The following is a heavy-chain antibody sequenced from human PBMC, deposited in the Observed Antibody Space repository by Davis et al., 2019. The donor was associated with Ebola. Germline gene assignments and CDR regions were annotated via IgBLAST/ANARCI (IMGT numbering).Heavy chain of an antibody. CDR1: GFTFSSYG. Sequence: GESLKISCAASGFTFSSYGMHWVRQAPGKGLEWVAVISYDGSNKYYADSVKGRFTISRDNSKNTLYLQMNSLRAEDTAVYYCANDYDSSGPLGYWGQGTLVTVSS. D-gene: IGHD3-22*01. V-gene: IGHV3-30*18. J-gene: IGHJ4*02. CDR3: ANDYDSSGPLGY. CDR2: ISYDGSNK.